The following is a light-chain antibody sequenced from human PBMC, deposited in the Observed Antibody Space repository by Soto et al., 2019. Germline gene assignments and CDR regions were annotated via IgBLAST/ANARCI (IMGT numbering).Light chain of an antibody. J-gene: IGKJ3*01. Sequence: DIVMTQSPLSLPVTPGEPASISCRSSQSLLHTNGYNYLDWCLQKPGQSPQLLIYLGSNRASGVPDRFSGSGSGTDFTLKISRVDAEDVGVYYCIQTLQTPPTFGPGTKVEIK. CDR2: LGS. V-gene: IGKV2-28*01. CDR1: QSLLHTNGYNY. CDR3: IQTLQTPPT.